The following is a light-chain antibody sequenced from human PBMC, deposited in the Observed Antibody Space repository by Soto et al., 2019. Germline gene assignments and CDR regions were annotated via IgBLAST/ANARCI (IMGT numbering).Light chain of an antibody. Sequence: EIVMTQSPATLSVSPGDTATLSCRASQSISNSLAWYLQKPGQAPRLLIYGASTRATGIPVRFTGSGSGTDFTLTISSLQSEDFAVYYCQHYNSWPFTFGQGTHLEIK. V-gene: IGKV3-15*01. CDR1: QSISNS. J-gene: IGKJ2*01. CDR3: QHYNSWPFT. CDR2: GAS.